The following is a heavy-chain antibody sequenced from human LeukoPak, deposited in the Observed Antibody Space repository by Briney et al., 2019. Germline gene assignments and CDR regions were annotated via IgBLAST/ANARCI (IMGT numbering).Heavy chain of an antibody. D-gene: IGHD3-10*01. J-gene: IGHJ6*02. Sequence: PGGSLRLSCAASGFTVSSNYMSWVRQAPGKGLEWVSVIYSGGSTYYADSVRGRFTISRDNSKNTLYLQMNSLRAEDTAVYYCAREPTYYYGSGRKYGMDVWGQGTTVTVSS. CDR3: AREPTYYYGSGRKYGMDV. CDR1: GFTVSSNY. CDR2: IYSGGST. V-gene: IGHV3-66*01.